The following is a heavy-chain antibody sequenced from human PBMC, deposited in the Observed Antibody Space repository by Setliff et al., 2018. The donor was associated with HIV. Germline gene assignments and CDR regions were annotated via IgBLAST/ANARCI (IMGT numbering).Heavy chain of an antibody. CDR1: GYTFTNYG. Sequence: GASVKVSCKASGYTFTNYGISWVRQAPGQGLEWMGWISAYNGNTNYAQKLQGRVTMTTDTSTSTVYMELRSLRSDDTAVYYCARYDSSGYYPSNYYYGMDVWGQGTMVTVSS. CDR2: ISAYNGNT. D-gene: IGHD3-22*01. CDR3: ARYDSSGYYPSNYYYGMDV. J-gene: IGHJ6*02. V-gene: IGHV1-18*01.